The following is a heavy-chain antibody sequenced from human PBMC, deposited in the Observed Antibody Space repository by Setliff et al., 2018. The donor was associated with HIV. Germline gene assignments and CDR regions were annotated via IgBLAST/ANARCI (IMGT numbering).Heavy chain of an antibody. V-gene: IGHV1-46*01. D-gene: IGHD2-15*01. CDR2: INPRGGKA. J-gene: IGHJ5*02. CDR3: AREGHVATPGSSEFDP. Sequence: ASVKVSCKASGYSFSSYYMHWVRQAPGQGLEWMGIINPRGGKANYAQRFQGRLTVTTDTSTSTVYMELRLLTSDDTAIYYCAREGHVATPGSSEFDPWGQGTRVTVSS. CDR1: GYSFSSYY.